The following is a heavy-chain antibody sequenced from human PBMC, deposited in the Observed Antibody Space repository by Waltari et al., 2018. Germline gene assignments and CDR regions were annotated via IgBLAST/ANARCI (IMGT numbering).Heavy chain of an antibody. CDR2: IKSQNDGATT. J-gene: IGHJ4*01. CDR1: GFGFTAAW. Sequence: EVQMVESGGGSVKPGESLRLSCVASGFGFTAAWLPWVRQAPGKGLEWVGRIKSQNDGATTDFAASVRGRFSISRDDSQNMVFLQMNSLRVEDTALYYCTTLDAPWGGWGHGTLVTVSS. CDR3: TTLDAPWGG. V-gene: IGHV3-15*01. D-gene: IGHD7-27*01.